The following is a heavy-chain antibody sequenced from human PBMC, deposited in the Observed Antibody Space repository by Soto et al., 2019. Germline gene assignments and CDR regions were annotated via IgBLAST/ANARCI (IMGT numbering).Heavy chain of an antibody. V-gene: IGHV3-30*18. CDR1: GFTFSSYG. CDR2: ISYDGSNK. CDR3: AKDTYFRDSSGYYVFDY. D-gene: IGHD3-22*01. Sequence: PGGSLRLSCAASGFTFSSYGMHWVRQAPGNGLEWVAVISYDGSNKYYADSVKGRFTISRDNSKNTLYLQMNSLRAEDTAVYHCAKDTYFRDSSGYYVFDYWGPGTQVTVSS. J-gene: IGHJ4*02.